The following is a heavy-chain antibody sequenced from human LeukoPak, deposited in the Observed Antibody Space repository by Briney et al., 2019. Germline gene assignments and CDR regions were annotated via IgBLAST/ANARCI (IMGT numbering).Heavy chain of an antibody. CDR1: GFTFSSYA. CDR3: AREAPNIATGFDY. D-gene: IGHD6-25*01. Sequence: GGSLRLSCAASGFTFSSYAMHWVRQAPGKGLEWVAVISYDGSNKYYADSVKGRFTISRDNSKNTLYLQMYSLRAEDTAVYYCAREAPNIATGFDYWGQGTLVTVSS. CDR2: ISYDGSNK. V-gene: IGHV3-30*04. J-gene: IGHJ4*02.